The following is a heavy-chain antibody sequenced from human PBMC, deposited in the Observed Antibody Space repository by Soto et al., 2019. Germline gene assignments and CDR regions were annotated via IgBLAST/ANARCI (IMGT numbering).Heavy chain of an antibody. Sequence: VQILESGGGLVQPGGSLRLSCAASGFPFSNYAMAWVRQAPGKGLEWVSAISGTTGHAFYADSVKDRFTISRDNSKNTLYLQMDSLRAEDTAVYHCARAPSEYIWGSYLRYYEYWGQGTLVTVSS. CDR1: GFPFSNYA. V-gene: IGHV3-23*01. CDR3: ARAPSEYIWGSYLRYYEY. CDR2: ISGTTGHA. J-gene: IGHJ4*02. D-gene: IGHD3-16*01.